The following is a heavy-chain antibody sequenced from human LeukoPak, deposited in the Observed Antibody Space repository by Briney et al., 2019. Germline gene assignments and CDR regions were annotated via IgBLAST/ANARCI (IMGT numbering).Heavy chain of an antibody. CDR1: GYTFTGYY. J-gene: IGHJ4*02. Sequence: SVKVSCKASGYTFTGYYMHWVRQAPGQGLEWMGRIIPILGIANYAQKFQGRVTITADKSTSTAYMELSSLRSEDTAVYYCARGSHPLRTMVRGETFDYWGQGTLVTVSS. D-gene: IGHD3-10*01. CDR2: IIPILGIA. V-gene: IGHV1-69*04. CDR3: ARGSHPLRTMVRGETFDY.